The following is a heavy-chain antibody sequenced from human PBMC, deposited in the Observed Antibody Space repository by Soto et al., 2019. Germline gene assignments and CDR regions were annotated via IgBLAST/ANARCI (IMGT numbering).Heavy chain of an antibody. Sequence: GGSVKVSCKASGYTFNRYQMHWGRQAPGEGPEWMGIINPSDGSTSYAQNLQGRVSMTRDTSTSTVYMELNSLRSEDTAVYYCARHLGMDVWGQGTTVTVSS. CDR2: INPSDGST. V-gene: IGHV1-46*02. J-gene: IGHJ6*02. CDR1: GYTFNRYQ. CDR3: ARHLGMDV.